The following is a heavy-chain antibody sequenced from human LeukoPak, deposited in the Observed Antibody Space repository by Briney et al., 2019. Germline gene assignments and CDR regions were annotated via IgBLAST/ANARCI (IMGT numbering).Heavy chain of an antibody. CDR2: ISAYNGNT. J-gene: IGHJ2*01. V-gene: IGHV1-18*01. CDR1: GYTFTSYG. D-gene: IGHD3-22*01. CDR3: ARDRAGGGYPWYFDL. Sequence: ASVKVSCKASGYTFTSYGISWVRQAPGQGLEWMGWISAYNGNTNYAQKLQGRVTMTTDTSTSTAYMELRSLRSDDTAVYYCARDRAGGGYPWYFDLWGRGTLVTVSS.